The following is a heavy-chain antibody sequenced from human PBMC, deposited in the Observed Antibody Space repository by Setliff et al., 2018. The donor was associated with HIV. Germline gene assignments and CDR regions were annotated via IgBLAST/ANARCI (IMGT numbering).Heavy chain of an antibody. V-gene: IGHV4-59*11. CDR3: ARTLGPYYMDV. CDR2: IHYSGTT. Sequence: SETLSLTCTVSGGPISSHYWSWIRQPPGRGLEWIGDIHYSGTTHYSPSLKSRVTISVGTSKTQFSLKLSSVTPADTAVYYCARTLGPYYMDVWGKGTTVTVSS. J-gene: IGHJ6*03. CDR1: GGPISSHY.